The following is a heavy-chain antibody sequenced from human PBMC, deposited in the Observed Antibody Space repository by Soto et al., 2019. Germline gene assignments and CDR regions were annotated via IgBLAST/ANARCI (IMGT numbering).Heavy chain of an antibody. J-gene: IGHJ3*02. D-gene: IGHD6-19*01. Sequence: EVQLLESGGGLVQPGGSLRLSCAASGFTFSSYAMSGVRQAPGKGLEWVSAISGSGGTTYYADSVKGRFTFSRDNSKNTLYLQMNSLRAEGTPVYYCAKTANGWFTAFDIWGQGKMVTVSS. V-gene: IGHV3-23*01. CDR1: GFTFSSYA. CDR3: AKTANGWFTAFDI. CDR2: ISGSGGTT.